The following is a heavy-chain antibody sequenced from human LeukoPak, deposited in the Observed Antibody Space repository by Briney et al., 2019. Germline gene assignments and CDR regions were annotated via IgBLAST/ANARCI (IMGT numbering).Heavy chain of an antibody. D-gene: IGHD7-27*01. J-gene: IGHJ6*03. V-gene: IGHV4-61*02. CDR2: IYTSGST. CDR3: ARDTTGDHYYYYYMDV. CDR1: GGSISSGHYY. Sequence: TSQTLSLTCTVSGGSISSGHYYWSWIRQPAGKGLEWIGRIYTSGSTNYNPSLKSRVTISVDTSKNQFSLKLTSVTAADTAVYYCARDTTGDHYYYYYMDVWGKGTTVTVSS.